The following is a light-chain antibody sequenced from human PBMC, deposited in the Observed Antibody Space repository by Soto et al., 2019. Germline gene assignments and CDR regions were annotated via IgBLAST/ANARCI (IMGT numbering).Light chain of an antibody. CDR3: SSHASSSLWV. Sequence: QSVLTQPASVSGSPGQSITISCTGTSSDVGGYNYVSWYQQHPGKAPKLMIFEVTNRPSGISYRFSGSKSGNTASLTISGLQAEDEADYYCSSHASSSLWVFGGGTKLTVL. CDR2: EVT. J-gene: IGLJ3*02. V-gene: IGLV2-14*01. CDR1: SSDVGGYNY.